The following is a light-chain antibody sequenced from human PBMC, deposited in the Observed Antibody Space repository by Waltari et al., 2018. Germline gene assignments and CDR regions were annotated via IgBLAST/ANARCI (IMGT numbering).Light chain of an antibody. CDR1: SADIGSYNL. V-gene: IGLV2-23*02. Sequence: QSALTQPASVSGSPGQSITISCSGPSADIGSYNLVAWYQQLPGNAPKLVIYEVTERPSELSNRFSGSKSGNTASLTISGLQAEDEADYYCSSFESSRTWVFGGGTKLTVL. CDR3: SSFESSRTWV. CDR2: EVT. J-gene: IGLJ3*02.